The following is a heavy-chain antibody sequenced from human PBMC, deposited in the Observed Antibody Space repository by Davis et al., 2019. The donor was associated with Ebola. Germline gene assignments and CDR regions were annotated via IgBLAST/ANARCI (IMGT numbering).Heavy chain of an antibody. V-gene: IGHV4-39*01. CDR2: IYYSGST. J-gene: IGHJ5*02. CDR1: GGSISSSSYY. Sequence: PSETLSLTCTVSGGSISSSSYYWGWIRQPPGKGLEWIGSIYYSGSTYYNPSLKSRVTISVDTSKNQFSLKLSSVTAADTAVYYCASGTGGWFDPWGQGTLVTVSS. D-gene: IGHD3/OR15-3a*01. CDR3: ASGTGGWFDP.